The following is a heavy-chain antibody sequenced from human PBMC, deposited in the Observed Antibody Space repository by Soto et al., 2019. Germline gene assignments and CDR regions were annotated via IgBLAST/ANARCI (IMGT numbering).Heavy chain of an antibody. Sequence: QVQLVESGGGVVQPGRSLRLSCAASGLNFGAYGLHWVRQAPGKGLEWMALISFDGSNTFYADSVRGRFIISRDNSKNTLFLQMISLRAEDTAVYYCATGGGGGYGAYAYWYFELWGRGTLVTVSS. CDR1: GLNFGAYG. J-gene: IGHJ2*01. CDR3: ATGGGGGYGAYAYWYFEL. D-gene: IGHD4-17*01. CDR2: ISFDGSNT. V-gene: IGHV3-30-3*01.